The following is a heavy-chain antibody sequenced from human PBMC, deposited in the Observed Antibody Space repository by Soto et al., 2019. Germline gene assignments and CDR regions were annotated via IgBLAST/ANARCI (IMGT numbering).Heavy chain of an antibody. CDR1: GFTFSSYG. CDR3: ARDHSGCSGGSCYPAYGMDV. Sequence: SLRLSCAASGFTFSSYGMHWVRQPPGKGLEWVAVIWYDGSNKYYADSVKGRFTISRDNSKNTLYLQMNSLRAEDTAVYYCARDHSGCSGGSCYPAYGMDVWGQGTTVTVSS. V-gene: IGHV3-33*01. D-gene: IGHD2-15*01. CDR2: IWYDGSNK. J-gene: IGHJ6*02.